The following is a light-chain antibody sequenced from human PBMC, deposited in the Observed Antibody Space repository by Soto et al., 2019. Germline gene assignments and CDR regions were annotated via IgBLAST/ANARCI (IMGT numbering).Light chain of an antibody. CDR2: LGS. J-gene: IGKJ4*01. CDR3: GQGLQTPFT. V-gene: IGKV2-28*01. Sequence: DLVLIQSPLSLPVTPGEPASISCRSSQSVLHTNGHNYVDWYVQKTGESPQLLIYLGSNRGSGVPDRLSVSGSGTDFTLKISRVEAEDVCVCYCGQGLQTPFTFGGGPKVEVK. CDR1: QSVLHTNGHNY.